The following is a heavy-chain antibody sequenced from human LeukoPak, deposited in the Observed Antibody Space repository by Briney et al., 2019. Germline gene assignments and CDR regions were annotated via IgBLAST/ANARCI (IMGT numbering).Heavy chain of an antibody. CDR3: ARDVNWGLTD. Sequence: PGGSLRLSCAASGFTFSSYSMNWVRQAPGKGLEWVSYISGSSSTIYYADSVKARFTISRDNAKNSLYLLMSSLRDEDTAVYYCARDVNWGLTDWGQGTLVTVPS. J-gene: IGHJ4*02. CDR2: ISGSSSTI. D-gene: IGHD7-27*01. CDR1: GFTFSSYS. V-gene: IGHV3-48*02.